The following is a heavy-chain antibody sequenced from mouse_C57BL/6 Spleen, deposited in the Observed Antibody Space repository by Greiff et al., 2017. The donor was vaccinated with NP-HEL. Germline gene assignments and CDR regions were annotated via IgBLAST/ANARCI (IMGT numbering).Heavy chain of an antibody. CDR2: INPYNGGT. V-gene: IGHV1-19*01. D-gene: IGHD2-4*01. J-gene: IGHJ3*01. CDR1: GYTFTDYY. CDR3: ARSHDYDEAWFAY. Sequence: VQLQQSGPVLVKPGASVKMSCKASGYTFTDYYMNWVKQSHGKSLEWIGVINPYNGGTSYNQKFKGKATLTVDKSSSTAYMELNSLTSEDSAVYYCARSHDYDEAWFAYWGQGTLVTVSA.